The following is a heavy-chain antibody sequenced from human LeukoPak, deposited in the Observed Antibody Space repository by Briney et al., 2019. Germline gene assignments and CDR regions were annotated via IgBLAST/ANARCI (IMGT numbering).Heavy chain of an antibody. CDR3: AKDPSLITMVRGVLKLSYYFDS. CDR2: ISYDGSNK. Sequence: GRSLRLSCAASGFTFSSYGMHWVRQAPGKGLDWVAVISYDGSNKFYADSVKGRFTISRDNSKNTLYLRMNSLRAEDTAVYYCAKDPSLITMVRGVLKLSYYFDSWGQGTLVTVSS. D-gene: IGHD3-10*01. J-gene: IGHJ4*02. CDR1: GFTFSSYG. V-gene: IGHV3-30*18.